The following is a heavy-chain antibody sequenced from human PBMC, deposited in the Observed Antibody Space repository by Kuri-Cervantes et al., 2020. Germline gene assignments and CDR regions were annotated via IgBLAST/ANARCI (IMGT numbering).Heavy chain of an antibody. J-gene: IGHJ4*02. CDR1: GFTFSSYA. D-gene: IGHD3-10*01. CDR2: ISGSGGST. V-gene: IGHV3-23*01. CDR3: AKDPYYYNLFDY. Sequence: GGSLRLSCAASGFTFSSYAMSWVRQAPGKGLEWVSAISGSGGSTYYADSVKGRFTISRDNSENTLYLQMNSLRAEDTAVYYCAKDPYYYNLFDYWGQGTLVTVSS.